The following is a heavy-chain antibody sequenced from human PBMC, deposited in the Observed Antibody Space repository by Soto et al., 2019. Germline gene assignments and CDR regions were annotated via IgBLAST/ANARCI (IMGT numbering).Heavy chain of an antibody. CDR2: ISSSSSTI. V-gene: IGHV3-48*01. J-gene: IGHJ5*02. Sequence: GGSLRLSCAASGFTLSNYAMHWVRQAPGKGLEWVSYISSSSSTIYYADSVKGRFTISRDNAKNSLYLQMNSLRAEDTAVYYCARVGYDILTGYYPESHNWFDPWGQGTLVTVSS. CDR1: GFTLSNYA. CDR3: ARVGYDILTGYYPESHNWFDP. D-gene: IGHD3-9*01.